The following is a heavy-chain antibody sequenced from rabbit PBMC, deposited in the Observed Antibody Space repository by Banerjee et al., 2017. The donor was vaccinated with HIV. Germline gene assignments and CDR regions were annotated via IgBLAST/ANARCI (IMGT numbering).Heavy chain of an antibody. V-gene: IGHV1S47*01. Sequence: QEQLVESGGGLVQPGGSLKLSCKASGFDFSNYGVSWVRQAPGKGLEWIGYIEPIFGRTYYANWVNGRFTVSSHNAQNTLYLQLNSLTAADTATYFCARDLTGVIGWNFGWWGQGTLVTVS. CDR1: GFDFSNYG. J-gene: IGHJ3*01. CDR2: IEPIFGRT. CDR3: ARDLTGVIGWNFGW. D-gene: IGHD4-1*01.